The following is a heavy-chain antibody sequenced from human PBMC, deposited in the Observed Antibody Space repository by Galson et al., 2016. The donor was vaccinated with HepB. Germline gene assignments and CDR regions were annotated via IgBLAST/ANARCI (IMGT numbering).Heavy chain of an antibody. D-gene: IGHD3-10*01. J-gene: IGHJ4*02. V-gene: IGHV4-34*01. CDR1: GGFFSGYY. CDR3: ARSRTPMVRGSIQTGVYFDN. CDR2: INHSGGT. Sequence: ETLSLTCTVYGGFFSGYYWSWIRQPPGKGLEWIGDINHSGGTTYNPSLESRVSVSVDTSRNQFSLNLTSVTAADTAVYYCARSRTPMVRGSIQTGVYFDNWGQGTLVTVSS.